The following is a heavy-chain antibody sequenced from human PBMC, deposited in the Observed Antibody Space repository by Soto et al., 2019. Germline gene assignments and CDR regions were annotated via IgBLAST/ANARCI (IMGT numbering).Heavy chain of an antibody. CDR3: AQYRYGSYEY. D-gene: IGHD3-10*01. V-gene: IGHV2-5*02. CDR1: GFSLSTSGVG. CDR2: IYWDDDK. Sequence: QITLTESGPTLVKPTQTLTLTCTFSGFSLSTSGVGVVWIRQPPVKALEWLALIYWDDDKGYSPSLKTRLTITKDTSKIQVVLTMTNMDPVYTATYYCAQYRYGSYEYWGQGTLVTVSS. J-gene: IGHJ4*02.